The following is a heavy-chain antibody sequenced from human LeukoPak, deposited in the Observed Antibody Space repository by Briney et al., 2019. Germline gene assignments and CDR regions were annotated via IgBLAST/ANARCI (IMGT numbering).Heavy chain of an antibody. J-gene: IGHJ2*01. D-gene: IGHD2-2*02. V-gene: IGHV4-39*01. CDR3: ARGLSVVPAAIWGYFDL. Sequence: SETLSLTCTVSGGSISSSSYYWGWIRQPPGKGLEWIGSIYYSGSTYYNPSLKSRVTISVDTSKNQFSLKLSSVTAADTAVYYCARGLSVVPAAIWGYFDLWGRGTLVTVTS. CDR2: IYYSGST. CDR1: GGSISSSSYY.